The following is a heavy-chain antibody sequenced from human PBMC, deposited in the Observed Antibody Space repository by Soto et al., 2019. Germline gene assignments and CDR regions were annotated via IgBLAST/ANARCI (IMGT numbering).Heavy chain of an antibody. CDR3: RGTLEYYFDY. CDR1: GGSFSGYY. Sequence: SETLCLTCAVYGGSFSGYYWSWIRQPPGKGLEWIGSINHSGSTNYNPSLKSRVTISVDTSKNQFSLKLSSVTAADTAVYYCRGTLEYYFDYWGQGTLVTVSS. CDR2: INHSGST. J-gene: IGHJ4*02. V-gene: IGHV4-34*01.